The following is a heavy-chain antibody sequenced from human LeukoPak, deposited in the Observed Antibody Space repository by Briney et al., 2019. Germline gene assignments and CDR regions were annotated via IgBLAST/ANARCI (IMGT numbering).Heavy chain of an antibody. CDR1: GFNLRDYW. J-gene: IGHJ5*02. V-gene: IGHV3-74*01. Sequence: GGSLRLSCAASGFNLRDYWMHWVRQAPRKGLVWVSRLGTDGTYTNYADSVKGRFTISRYNAKNTLYLQMDSLRAEDTAFYYCVRDPSNSGNWFDLWGQGTLVTVSS. CDR3: VRDPSNSGNWFDL. D-gene: IGHD4-11*01. CDR2: LGTDGTYT.